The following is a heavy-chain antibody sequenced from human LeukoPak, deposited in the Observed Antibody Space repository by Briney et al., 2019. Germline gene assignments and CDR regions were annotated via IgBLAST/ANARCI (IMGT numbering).Heavy chain of an antibody. J-gene: IGHJ6*03. D-gene: IGHD3-22*01. CDR1: GYTFTGYY. Sequence: ASVKVSCKTSGYTFTGYYMHWVRQSPGQGLEWMGWINPNSGGTNYAQKFQGRVTMTRDTSISTAYMELSRLRSDDTAVYYCARCRYYYDSSGRASMDVWGKGTTVTVSS. CDR2: INPNSGGT. CDR3: ARCRYYYDSSGRASMDV. V-gene: IGHV1-2*02.